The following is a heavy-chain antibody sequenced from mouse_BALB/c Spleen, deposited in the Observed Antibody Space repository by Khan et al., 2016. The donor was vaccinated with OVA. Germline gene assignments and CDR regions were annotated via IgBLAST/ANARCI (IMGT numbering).Heavy chain of an antibody. CDR1: GYTFTDYS. D-gene: IGHD1-1*01. V-gene: IGHV9-2-1*01. Sequence: QIQLVQSGPELEKPGETVKISCKASGYTFTDYSMHWVKQAPGKGLKWMGWINTETGEPTYADDFKGRFAFSLETSASTAYLQINNLKNEDTATYFGARGPYYYGSSSFAYWGQGTLVTVSA. CDR2: INTETGEP. J-gene: IGHJ3*01. CDR3: ARGPYYYGSSSFAY.